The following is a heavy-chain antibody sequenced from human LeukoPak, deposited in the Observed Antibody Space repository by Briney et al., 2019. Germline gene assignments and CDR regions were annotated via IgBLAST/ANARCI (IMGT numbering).Heavy chain of an antibody. CDR3: VKGSYYESSGHYYFDY. J-gene: IGHJ4*02. V-gene: IGHV3-23*01. CDR1: GFTVSSYG. D-gene: IGHD3-22*01. Sequence: GGSLRLSCAASGFTVSSYGMTWVRQAPGNGLEWVSAFSATDGSAQYAESVKGRFTISRDNSKNTLYLQMDSLRAEDTAVNYCVKGSYYESSGHYYFDYWGQGTLVTVSS. CDR2: FSATDGSA.